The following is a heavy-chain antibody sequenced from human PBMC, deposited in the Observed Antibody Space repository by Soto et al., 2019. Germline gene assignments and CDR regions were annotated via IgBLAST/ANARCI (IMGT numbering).Heavy chain of an antibody. CDR1: GGIFRSYA. V-gene: IGHV1-69*13. CDR3: ARPNEGGYSANHHYYYALDV. D-gene: IGHD3-10*01. J-gene: IGHJ6*02. CDR2: VVPIFGVT. Sequence: SVKVSCKVSGGIFRSYAISWVRQAPGQGLEWMGGVVPIFGVTNYAQKFQGRITITADESTSTAYMELNTLRSDDTVVYYCARPNEGGYSANHHYYYALDVWGQGTTVTVSS.